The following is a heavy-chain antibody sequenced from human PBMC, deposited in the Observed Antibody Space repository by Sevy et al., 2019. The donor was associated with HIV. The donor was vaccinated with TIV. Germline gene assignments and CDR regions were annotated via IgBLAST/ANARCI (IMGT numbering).Heavy chain of an antibody. Sequence: GGSLRLSCAASGFPFNDHALHWIRQAPGKGLEWVGGISCSSRNVGYADSVKGRFTISRDNANHFLYLEMNSLRPEDTAFYYCAKDMNRGCYGINCCPYYDYFCSLDFWGQGTPVTVSS. D-gene: IGHD5-12*01. J-gene: IGHJ4*02. CDR2: ISCSSRNV. CDR1: GFPFNDHA. V-gene: IGHV3-9*01. CDR3: AKDMNRGCYGINCCPYYDYFCSLDF.